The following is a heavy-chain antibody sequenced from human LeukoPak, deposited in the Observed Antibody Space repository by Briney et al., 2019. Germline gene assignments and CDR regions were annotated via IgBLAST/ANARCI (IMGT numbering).Heavy chain of an antibody. D-gene: IGHD3-3*01. CDR1: GYTFTGYY. CDR3: ARSWIHDFWSGLIKPRTYFDY. CDR2: MNPNSGNT. V-gene: IGHV1-8*02. J-gene: IGHJ4*02. Sequence: ASVKVSCKASGYTFTGYYMHWVRQATGQGLEWMGWMNPNSGNTGYAQKFQGRVTMTRNTSISTAYMELSSLRSEDTAVYYCARSWIHDFWSGLIKPRTYFDYWGQGTLVTVSS.